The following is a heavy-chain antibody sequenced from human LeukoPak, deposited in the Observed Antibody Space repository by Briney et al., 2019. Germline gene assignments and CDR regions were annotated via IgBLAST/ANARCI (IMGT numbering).Heavy chain of an antibody. CDR3: VRDTIFGVVMTYYFDY. D-gene: IGHD3-3*01. J-gene: IGHJ4*02. CDR2: INPSGGST. CDR1: GYTFTSYY. V-gene: IGHV1-46*01. Sequence: GASVKVSCKACGYTFTSYYMRWVRQAPGQGLEWMGIINPSGGSTSYAQKVQGRVTMTRDTSTSTVYMELSSLRSEDTDVYYFVRDTIFGVVMTYYFDYWGQGTLVTVSS.